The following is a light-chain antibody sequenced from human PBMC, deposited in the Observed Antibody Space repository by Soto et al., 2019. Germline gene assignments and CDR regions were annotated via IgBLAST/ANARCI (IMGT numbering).Light chain of an antibody. Sequence: EIVLTQSPATLSLSPGERATLSCRASQTVNTYLAWYQQKPGQAPRLLIYDASGRATGIPARFTGSGSGTDFTLTISSLGPEDFAVYYCQQRSSWPPYTFGQGTKVDIK. V-gene: IGKV3-11*01. CDR1: QTVNTY. J-gene: IGKJ2*01. CDR3: QQRSSWPPYT. CDR2: DAS.